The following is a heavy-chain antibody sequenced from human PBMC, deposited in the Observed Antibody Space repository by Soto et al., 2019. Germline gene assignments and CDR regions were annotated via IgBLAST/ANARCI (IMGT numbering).Heavy chain of an antibody. CDR1: GYSFTSYW. Sequence: PGESLKISCLASGYSFTSYWLGWVRQMPGKGLEWMGYIYPGGSDPRYSPSFQGQVTISADKSISTGYLQWSSLKAADTAMYYCARTGSYDNGIDVWGKGTKGTVSS. D-gene: IGHD1-26*01. J-gene: IGHJ6*04. CDR3: ARTGSYDNGIDV. V-gene: IGHV5-51*01. CDR2: IYPGGSDP.